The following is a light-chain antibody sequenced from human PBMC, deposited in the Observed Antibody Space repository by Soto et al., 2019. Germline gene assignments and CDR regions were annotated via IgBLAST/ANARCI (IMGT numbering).Light chain of an antibody. CDR2: GNS. CDR1: SSNIGAGYD. CDR3: QSYDSSLSVV. V-gene: IGLV1-40*01. Sequence: QSVLTQPPSVSGAPGQRVTISCPGSSSNIGAGYDVHWYQQLPGTAPKLLIYGNSNRPSGVPDRFSGSKSGTSASLAITGLQAEYEADYYCQSYDSSLSVVFGGGTKLTVL. J-gene: IGLJ2*01.